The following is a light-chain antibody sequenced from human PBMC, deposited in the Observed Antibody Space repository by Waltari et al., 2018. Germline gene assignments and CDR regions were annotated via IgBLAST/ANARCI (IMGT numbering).Light chain of an antibody. J-gene: IGLJ3*02. CDR3: CSYTGSSTRV. Sequence: QSALTQPASVSGSPGQSITIPCTGTSSNVGGYNYASWYQQHPGKAPKLVIFDVTKRPSGVSNRFSGSKSGNTASLTISGLQAEDEADYYCCSYTGSSTRVFGGGTKLTVL. CDR2: DVT. V-gene: IGLV2-14*01. CDR1: SSNVGGYNY.